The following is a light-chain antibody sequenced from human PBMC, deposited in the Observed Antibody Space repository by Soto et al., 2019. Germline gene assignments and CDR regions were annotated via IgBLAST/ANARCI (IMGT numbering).Light chain of an antibody. J-gene: IGKJ2*01. Sequence: EIVMTQSPPSLPVTPGEPASISCRSSQRLLHSNGNTFLDWYLQKPGQSPQLLIYLGSNRASGVPDRVSGSEAGTDFTLKISRVEAEDVGVYYCMQALETPYTFGQGTKLEIK. CDR2: LGS. CDR1: QRLLHSNGNTF. CDR3: MQALETPYT. V-gene: IGKV2-28*01.